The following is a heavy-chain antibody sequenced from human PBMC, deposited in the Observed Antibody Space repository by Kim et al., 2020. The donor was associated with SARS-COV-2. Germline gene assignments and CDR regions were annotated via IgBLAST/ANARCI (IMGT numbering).Heavy chain of an antibody. CDR1: GFSVSSNY. CDR3: ARETAFGDGYNLGY. D-gene: IGHD5-12*01. J-gene: IGHJ4*02. V-gene: IGHV3-53*01. CDR2: IYSGGST. Sequence: GGSLRLSCAASGFSVSSNYMTWVRQAPGKGLEWISVIYSGGSTHYADSVKGRFSISRDNSKNTLYLQMNSLRAEDTAVYYCARETAFGDGYNLGYWGQGTLVTVSS.